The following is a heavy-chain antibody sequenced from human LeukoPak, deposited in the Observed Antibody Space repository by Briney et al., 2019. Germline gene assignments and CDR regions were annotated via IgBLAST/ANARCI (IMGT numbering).Heavy chain of an antibody. CDR1: GFTFSSYA. CDR3: ARDIRIAAAGNLFAFDI. V-gene: IGHV3-30*14. D-gene: IGHD6-13*01. Sequence: PGGSLRLSCAASGFTFSSYAMHWVRQAPGKGLEWVAVISYDGSNKYYADSVKGRFTISRDNSKNTLYLQMNSLRAEDTAVYYCARDIRIAAAGNLFAFDIWGQGTMVTVSS. CDR2: ISYDGSNK. J-gene: IGHJ3*02.